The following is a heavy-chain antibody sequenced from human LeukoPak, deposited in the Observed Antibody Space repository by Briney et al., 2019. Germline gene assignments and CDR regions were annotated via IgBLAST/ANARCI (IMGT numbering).Heavy chain of an antibody. CDR1: GGTFSSYA. CDR2: IIPIFGTA. V-gene: IGHV1-69*06. D-gene: IGHD4-17*01. J-gene: IGHJ6*03. Sequence: SVKVSCKASGGTFSSYAISWVRQAPGQGLEWMGGIIPIFGTANYAQKFQGRVTITADKSTSTAYMELSSLRSEDTAAYYCARVPQLVDYGDYVLYYYMDVWGKGTTVTVSS. CDR3: ARVPQLVDYGDYVLYYYMDV.